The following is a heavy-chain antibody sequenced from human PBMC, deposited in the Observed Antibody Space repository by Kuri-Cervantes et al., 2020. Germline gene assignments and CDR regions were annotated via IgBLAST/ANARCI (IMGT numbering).Heavy chain of an antibody. CDR3: AKDRYYYDSSGYY. Sequence: LSLTCAASGFTFSSYSMNWVRQAPGKGLEWVSSISSSSSYIYYADSVKGRFTISRDNAKNSLYLQMNSLRAEDTAVYYCAKDRYYYDSSGYYWGQGTLVTVSS. D-gene: IGHD3-22*01. V-gene: IGHV3-21*04. CDR2: ISSSSSYI. J-gene: IGHJ4*02. CDR1: GFTFSSYS.